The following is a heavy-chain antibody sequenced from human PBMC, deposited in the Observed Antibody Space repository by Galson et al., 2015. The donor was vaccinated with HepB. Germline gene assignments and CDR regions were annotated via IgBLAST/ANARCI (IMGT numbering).Heavy chain of an antibody. CDR2: IYSGGST. Sequence: SLRLSCAASGFTVSSNYMSWVRQAPGKGLEWVSVIYSGGSTYYADSVKGRFTISRDNSKNTLYLQMNSLRAEDTAVYYCARDRTSGYGMDVWGQGTTVTVSS. D-gene: IGHD3-10*01. CDR3: ARDRTSGYGMDV. J-gene: IGHJ6*02. CDR1: GFTVSSNY. V-gene: IGHV3-53*01.